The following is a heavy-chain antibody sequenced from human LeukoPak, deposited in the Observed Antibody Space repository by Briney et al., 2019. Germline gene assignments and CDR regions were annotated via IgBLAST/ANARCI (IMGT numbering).Heavy chain of an antibody. CDR1: GYTFVSHG. D-gene: IGHD6-13*01. CDR2: ISVYNGNP. Sequence: GASVKVSCKASGYTFVSHGISWVRQAPGQGLEWMGWISVYNGNPNYAQKLQGRVTMTTDTSTSTAYMELRSLRSDDTAVYYCARDSYSSSWYESYYYYMDVWGKGTMVTVSS. CDR3: ARDSYSSSWYESYYYYMDV. V-gene: IGHV1-18*01. J-gene: IGHJ6*03.